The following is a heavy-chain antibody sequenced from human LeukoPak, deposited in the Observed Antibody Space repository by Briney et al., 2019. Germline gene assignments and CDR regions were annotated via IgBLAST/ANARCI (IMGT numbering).Heavy chain of an antibody. CDR2: IIPILGIA. J-gene: IGHJ5*02. Sequence: GASVKVSCKASGYTLTSYGISWVRQAPGQGLEWMGRIIPILGIANYAQKFQGRVTITADKSTSTAYMELSSLRSEDTAVYYCAREVGAMVSWFDPWGQGTLVTVSS. CDR1: GYTLTSYG. CDR3: AREVGAMVSWFDP. V-gene: IGHV1-69*04. D-gene: IGHD5-18*01.